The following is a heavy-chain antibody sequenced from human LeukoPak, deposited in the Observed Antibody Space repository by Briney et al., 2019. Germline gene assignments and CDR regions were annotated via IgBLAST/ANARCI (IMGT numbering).Heavy chain of an antibody. CDR3: ARVPLVGGSYHFDY. CDR1: GYTFSGYY. V-gene: IGHV1-18*01. CDR2: ISAYNGNT. Sequence: ASVKVSCKASGYTFSGYYIYWVRQARGQGLEWMGWISAYNGNTNYAQKLQGRVTVTTDTSTSTAYMELRSLRSDDTAVYYCARVPLVGGSYHFDYWGQGTLVTVSS. J-gene: IGHJ4*02. D-gene: IGHD1-26*01.